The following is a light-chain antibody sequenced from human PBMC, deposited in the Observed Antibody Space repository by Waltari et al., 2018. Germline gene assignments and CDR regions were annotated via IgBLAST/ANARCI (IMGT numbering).Light chain of an antibody. Sequence: EVVMTQPPDTLSVSPGGRATLSCSASQRIATNLAWYQQRRGQAPRPLIFDASTRATSISALCCSSGSGTAFTLTIISLQSDDSSVYYCQQYNRWPPFTFGQGTQLEIK. CDR2: DAS. CDR1: QRIATN. V-gene: IGKV3-15*01. CDR3: QQYNRWPPFT. J-gene: IGKJ5*01.